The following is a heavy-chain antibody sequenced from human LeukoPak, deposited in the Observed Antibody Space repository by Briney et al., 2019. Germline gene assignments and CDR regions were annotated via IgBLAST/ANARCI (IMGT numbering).Heavy chain of an antibody. CDR3: AREGIAAAGDY. CDR1: GFTFSSYA. Sequence: PGGSLRLPCAASGFTFSSYAMHWVRQAPGKGLEWVAVISYDGSNKYYADSVKGRFTISRDNSKNTLYLQMNSLRAEDTAVYYCAREGIAAAGDYWGQGTLVTVSS. J-gene: IGHJ4*02. D-gene: IGHD6-13*01. CDR2: ISYDGSNK. V-gene: IGHV3-30-3*01.